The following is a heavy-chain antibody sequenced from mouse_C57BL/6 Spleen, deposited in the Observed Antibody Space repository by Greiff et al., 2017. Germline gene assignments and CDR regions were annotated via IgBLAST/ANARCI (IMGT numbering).Heavy chain of an antibody. CDR3: ARSNYGYFDD. CDR1: GYTFTSYW. Sequence: QVQLQQPGAELVMPGASVKLSCKASGYTFTSYWMHWVKQRPGQGLEWIGEIDPSDSYTNYNQKFKGKSTLTVDKSPSTAYMQLSSLTSEDSAVYYFARSNYGYFDDWGQGTTLTVSS. CDR2: IDPSDSYT. J-gene: IGHJ2*01. V-gene: IGHV1-69*01. D-gene: IGHD2-4*01.